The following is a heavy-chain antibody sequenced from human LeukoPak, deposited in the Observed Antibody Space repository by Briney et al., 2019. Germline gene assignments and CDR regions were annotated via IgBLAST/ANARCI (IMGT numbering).Heavy chain of an antibody. CDR1: GYSLSIGYY. J-gene: IGHJ4*02. Sequence: PSETLSLTCTVSGYSLSIGYYWGWIRQPPGKGLEWIGSIYHSGSTYYKPSLKSRVTISVDTSKNQFSLKLSSVTAADTAVYYCARGGLRFLEWFRETAYYFDYWGQGTPVTVSS. V-gene: IGHV4-38-2*02. CDR2: IYHSGST. D-gene: IGHD3-3*01. CDR3: ARGGLRFLEWFRETAYYFDY.